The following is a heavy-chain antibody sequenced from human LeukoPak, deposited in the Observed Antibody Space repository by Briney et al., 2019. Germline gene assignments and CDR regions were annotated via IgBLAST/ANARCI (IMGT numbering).Heavy chain of an antibody. J-gene: IGHJ4*02. CDR1: GGSISRSSYY. D-gene: IGHD6-13*01. CDR2: IYYSGST. Sequence: SETLSLTRTVSGGSISRSSYYWAWIRQPQGKGLEWIGSIYYSGSTYYNPSLKSRVTISIDTSKNQFSLKLSSVTAADTAVYFCARQPSTSWYYFDYWGQGTLVTVSS. V-gene: IGHV4-39*01. CDR3: ARQPSTSWYYFDY.